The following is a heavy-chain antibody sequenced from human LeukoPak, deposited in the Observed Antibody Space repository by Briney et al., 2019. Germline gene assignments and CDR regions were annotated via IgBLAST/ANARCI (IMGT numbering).Heavy chain of an antibody. Sequence: GGFLRLSCAASGFTFSSYSMNWVRQAPGKGLEWVSSISSSSSYIYYADSVKGRFTISRDNAKNSLYLQMNSLRAEDTAVYYCARGYCGGDCFEGLIDYWGQGTLVTVSS. V-gene: IGHV3-21*01. CDR2: ISSSSSYI. D-gene: IGHD2-21*01. J-gene: IGHJ4*02. CDR3: ARGYCGGDCFEGLIDY. CDR1: GFTFSSYS.